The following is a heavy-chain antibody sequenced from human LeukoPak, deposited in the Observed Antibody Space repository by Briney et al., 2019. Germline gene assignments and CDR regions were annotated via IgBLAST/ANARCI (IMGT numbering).Heavy chain of an antibody. Sequence: GASVKVSCKASGGTFSSYAISWVRQAPGQGLEWMGIINPSGGSTSYAQKFQGRVTMTRDTSTSTVYMELRSLTSDDTAVYYCARANLWIGEHWFDPWGQGTLVTVSP. CDR1: GGTFSSYA. CDR3: ARANLWIGEHWFDP. V-gene: IGHV1-46*01. J-gene: IGHJ5*02. D-gene: IGHD3-10*01. CDR2: INPSGGST.